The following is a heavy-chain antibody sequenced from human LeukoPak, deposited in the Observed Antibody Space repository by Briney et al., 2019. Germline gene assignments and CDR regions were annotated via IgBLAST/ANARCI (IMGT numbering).Heavy chain of an antibody. D-gene: IGHD1-26*01. CDR1: GYTLTELS. CDR2: FDPEDGET. Sequence: ASVKLSCKVSGYTLTELSMHWVRQAPGKGLEWMGGFDPEDGETIYAQKFQGRVTMTEDTSTDTAYMELSSLRSEDTAVYYCATGEFLFVGATKYGWFDPWGQGTLVTVSS. V-gene: IGHV1-24*01. J-gene: IGHJ5*02. CDR3: ATGEFLFVGATKYGWFDP.